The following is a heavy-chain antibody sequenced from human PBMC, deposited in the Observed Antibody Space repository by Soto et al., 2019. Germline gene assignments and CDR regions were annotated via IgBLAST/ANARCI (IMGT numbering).Heavy chain of an antibody. J-gene: IGHJ4*02. V-gene: IGHV3-49*03. CDR3: TRDSGCGGDCYEKYFDY. CDR1: GFTFGDYV. Sequence: HPGGSLRLSCTASGFTFGDYVMSWFRQAPGEGLEWVGFIRSKAYGGTAEYAASVRGRFTISRDDSKSIAYLQMNSLRSEDTAVYFCTRDSGCGGDCYEKYFDYWGQGTLVTVSS. D-gene: IGHD2-21*02. CDR2: IRSKAYGGTA.